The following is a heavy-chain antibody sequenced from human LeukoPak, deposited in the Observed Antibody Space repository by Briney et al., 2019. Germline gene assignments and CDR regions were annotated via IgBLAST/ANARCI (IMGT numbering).Heavy chain of an antibody. Sequence: PGGSLRLSCAASGFIFGSYSMTWVRPAPGEGLEWVSPINIGVGTTYYTDSVKGRFTISRDNCKNTLYLQMNSLRAEDTAVYYCARATMVREVSSLFDFWGQGTLVTVSS. J-gene: IGHJ4*02. CDR2: INIGVGTT. D-gene: IGHD3-10*01. V-gene: IGHV3-23*01. CDR3: ARATMVREVSSLFDF. CDR1: GFIFGSYS.